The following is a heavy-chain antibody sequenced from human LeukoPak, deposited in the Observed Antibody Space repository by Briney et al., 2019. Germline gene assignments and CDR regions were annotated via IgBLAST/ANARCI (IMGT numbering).Heavy chain of an antibody. CDR3: ARGPSGYHNT. Sequence: GGSLRLSCAASGFAFSTFSMNWVRQAPGKGLEWISYIYTDGSTTYYADSVKGRFTISRDNAQKSLYLQMNSLRAEDTAVYYCARGPSGYHNTGGQGTLVTVSS. V-gene: IGHV3-48*01. CDR1: GFAFSTFS. J-gene: IGHJ4*02. CDR2: IYTDGSTT. D-gene: IGHD5-12*01.